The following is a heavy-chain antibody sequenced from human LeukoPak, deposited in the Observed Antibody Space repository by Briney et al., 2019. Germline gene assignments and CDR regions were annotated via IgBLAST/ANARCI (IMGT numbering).Heavy chain of an antibody. D-gene: IGHD5/OR15-5a*01. CDR2: INHSGST. Sequence: SETLSLTCAVYGGYFSGYYWSWIRQPPGKRLEWIGEINHSGSTNYNPSLKSRVTISVDTSKNRFSLKLSSVAAADTAVYYCARGSLYNYYYYYMDVWGKGTTVTVSS. V-gene: IGHV4-34*01. CDR3: ARGSLYNYYYYYMDV. CDR1: GGYFSGYY. J-gene: IGHJ6*03.